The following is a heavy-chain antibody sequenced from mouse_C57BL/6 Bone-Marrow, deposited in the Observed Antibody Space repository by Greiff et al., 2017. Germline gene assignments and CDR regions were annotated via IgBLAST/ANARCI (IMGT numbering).Heavy chain of an antibody. J-gene: IGHJ2*01. CDR1: GYTFTSYT. CDR3: AREGDGTVVDY. V-gene: IGHV1-4*01. CDR2: INPSSGYT. D-gene: IGHD1-1*01. Sequence: VQVVESGAELARPGASVEMSCKASGYTFTSYTMHWVKQRPGQGLEWIGYINPSSGYTKYNQKFKDKATLTADKSSSTAYMQLSSLTSEDSAVYYCAREGDGTVVDYWGQGTTLTVSS.